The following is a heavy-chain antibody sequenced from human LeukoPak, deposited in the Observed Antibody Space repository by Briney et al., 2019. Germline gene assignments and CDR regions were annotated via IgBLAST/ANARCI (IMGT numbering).Heavy chain of an antibody. Sequence: PSETLSLTCAVSGGSISSGGHSWSWIRQPPGKGLEWIGYIYHSGSTYYNPSLKSRVTISVDRSKNQFSLKLSSVTAADTAVYYCARVLSRSNWFDPWGQGTLVTVSS. CDR3: ARVLSRSNWFDP. D-gene: IGHD2-15*01. J-gene: IGHJ5*02. CDR2: IYHSGST. V-gene: IGHV4-30-2*01. CDR1: GGSISSGGHS.